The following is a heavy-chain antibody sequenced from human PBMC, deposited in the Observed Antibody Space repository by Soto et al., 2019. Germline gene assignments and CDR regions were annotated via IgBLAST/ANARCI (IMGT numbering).Heavy chain of an antibody. D-gene: IGHD6-13*01. J-gene: IGHJ5*02. Sequence: QVQLVESGGGVVQPGRSLRLSCAASGFTFSSYGMHWVRQAPGKGLEWVAVISYDGSNKYYADSVKGRFTISRDNSKNPEYLQMNRLRAEDTAVYYWAKDRGYSSSWTRLEGTGWFDPWSQGTLVAVSS. CDR2: ISYDGSNK. CDR3: AKDRGYSSSWTRLEGTGWFDP. V-gene: IGHV3-30*18. CDR1: GFTFSSYG.